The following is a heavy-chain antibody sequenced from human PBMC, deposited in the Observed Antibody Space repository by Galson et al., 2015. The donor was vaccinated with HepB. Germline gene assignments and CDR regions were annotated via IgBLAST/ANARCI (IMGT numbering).Heavy chain of an antibody. J-gene: IGHJ6*03. CDR1: GFSISAYG. Sequence: SLRLSCAASGFSISAYGMHWVRQAPGKGLEWVAVIWYDAINEYYADSVKGRFTISRDNSKNTVSLQLNSLRVEDTAVYYCVRSDIRGNHYYYMDVWGKGNTVTVSS. D-gene: IGHD3-22*01. V-gene: IGHV3-33*01. CDR2: IWYDAINE. CDR3: VRSDIRGNHYYYMDV.